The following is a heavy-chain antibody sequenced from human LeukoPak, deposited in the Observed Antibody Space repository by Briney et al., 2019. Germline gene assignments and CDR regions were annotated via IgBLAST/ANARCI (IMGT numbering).Heavy chain of an antibody. V-gene: IGHV1-18*01. Sequence: GASVKVSCKASGYTFTLYGISWVRQAPGQGLEWMGWISAYTGNTNYAQKLHGRVTMTTDTSTSTAYMERRSLRSDDTAVYYCGRVPPYYDSSGHGPYYFDLWGEGTLVSVSS. J-gene: IGHJ4*02. CDR2: ISAYTGNT. CDR3: GRVPPYYDSSGHGPYYFDL. CDR1: GYTFTLYG. D-gene: IGHD3-22*01.